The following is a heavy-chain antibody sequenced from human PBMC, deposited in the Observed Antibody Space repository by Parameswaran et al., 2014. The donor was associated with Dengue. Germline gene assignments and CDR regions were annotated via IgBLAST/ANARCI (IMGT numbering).Heavy chain of an antibody. J-gene: IGHJ6*02. D-gene: IGHD3-9*01. CDR3: AKDPYYDILTGYYTAPYYYGMDV. CDR2: ISGSGGST. V-gene: IGHV3-23*01. Sequence: RWIRQPPGKGLEWVSAISGSGGSTYYADSVKGRFTISRDNSKNTLYLQMNSLRAEDTAVYYCAKDPYYDILTGYYTAPYYYGMDVWGQGTTVTVSS.